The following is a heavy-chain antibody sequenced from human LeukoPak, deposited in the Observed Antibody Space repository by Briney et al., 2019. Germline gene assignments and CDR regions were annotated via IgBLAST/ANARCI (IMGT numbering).Heavy chain of an antibody. J-gene: IGHJ4*02. Sequence: GGSLRLSCAASGFTFDDYGMSWVRQAPGKGLEWVSGINWNGGSIGYADSVKGRFTISRDNAKNSLYLQMNSLRAEDTALYHCARDIHEGDYADYWGQGTLVTVSS. CDR1: GFTFDDYG. CDR3: ARDIHEGDYADY. CDR2: INWNGGSI. V-gene: IGHV3-20*01. D-gene: IGHD2-21*01.